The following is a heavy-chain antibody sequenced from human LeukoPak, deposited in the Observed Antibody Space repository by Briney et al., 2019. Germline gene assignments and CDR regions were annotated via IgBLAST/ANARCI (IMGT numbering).Heavy chain of an antibody. CDR1: GFTFSSYA. Sequence: PEGSLRLSCAASGFTFSSYAMSWVRQAPGKGLEWVSAISGSGVATYYADSVKGRFTISRDNSKNTLYLQMNSLRAGDTAVYYCAKGNYDFWSGYPGLSYFDYWGQGTLVTVSS. D-gene: IGHD3-3*01. J-gene: IGHJ4*02. CDR3: AKGNYDFWSGYPGLSYFDY. CDR2: ISGSGVAT. V-gene: IGHV3-23*01.